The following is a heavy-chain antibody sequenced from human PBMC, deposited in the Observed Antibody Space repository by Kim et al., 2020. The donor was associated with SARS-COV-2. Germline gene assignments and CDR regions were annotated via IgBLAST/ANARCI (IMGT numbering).Heavy chain of an antibody. CDR3: ARLNLSPRDWLSVADYYYGMDV. V-gene: IGHV4-34*01. J-gene: IGHJ6*02. CDR1: GGSFSGYY. CDR2: INHSGST. Sequence: SETLSLTCAVYGGSFSGYYWSWIRQPPGKGLEWIGEINHSGSTNYNPSLKSRVTISVDTSKNQFSLKLSSVTAADTAVYYCARLNLSPRDWLSVADYYYGMDVWGQGTTVTVSS. D-gene: IGHD3-9*01.